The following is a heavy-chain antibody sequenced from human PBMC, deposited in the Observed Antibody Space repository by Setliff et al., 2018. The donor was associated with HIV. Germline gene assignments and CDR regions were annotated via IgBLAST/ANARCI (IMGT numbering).Heavy chain of an antibody. CDR2: IIPILRTA. CDR1: GGTFRNYA. V-gene: IGHV1-69*13. D-gene: IGHD6-6*01. Sequence: SVKVSCKASGGTFRNYAISWVRQAPGHGLEWMGGIIPILRTANYAQKFQGRVTITADESTSTAYMELSSLTSEDTAVYYCAAEGPYTNSSPFDYWGQGTLVTVSS. CDR3: AAEGPYTNSSPFDY. J-gene: IGHJ4*02.